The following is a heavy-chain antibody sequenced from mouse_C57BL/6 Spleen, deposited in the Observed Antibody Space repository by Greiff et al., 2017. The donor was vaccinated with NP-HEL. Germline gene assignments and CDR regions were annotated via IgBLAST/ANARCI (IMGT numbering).Heavy chain of an antibody. Sequence: EVQLQQSGPELVKPGASVKIPCKASGYTFTDYNMDWVKQSHGKSLEWIGDINPNNGGTIYNQKFKGKATLTVDKSSSTAYMELRSLTSEDTAVYYCDRGDYLGYYAMDYWGQGTSVTVSS. D-gene: IGHD5-5*01. CDR3: DRGDYLGYYAMDY. J-gene: IGHJ4*01. V-gene: IGHV1-18*01. CDR2: INPNNGGT. CDR1: GYTFTDYN.